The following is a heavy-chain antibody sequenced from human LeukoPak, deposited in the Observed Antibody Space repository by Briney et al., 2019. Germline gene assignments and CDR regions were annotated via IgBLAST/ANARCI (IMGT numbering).Heavy chain of an antibody. Sequence: GESLKISCKGSGYRFTNYWIGWVRQMPGKGLEWMGIIYPGDSGIRYSPSFQGQVTISADKSISTAYLQWRSLKASDTAMYYCARQEYCSDGSCYTWFDPWGQGTLVTVSS. CDR2: IYPGDSGI. V-gene: IGHV5-51*01. D-gene: IGHD2-15*01. CDR3: ARQEYCSDGSCYTWFDP. CDR1: GYRFTNYW. J-gene: IGHJ5*02.